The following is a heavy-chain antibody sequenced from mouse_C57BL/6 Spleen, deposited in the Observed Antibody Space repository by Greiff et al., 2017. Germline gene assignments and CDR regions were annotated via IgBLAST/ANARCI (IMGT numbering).Heavy chain of an antibody. CDR1: GYTFTDYY. Sequence: VQLMESGPELVKPGASVKISCKASGYTFTDYYINWVKQRPGQGLEWIGWIFPGSGSTYYNEKFKGKATLTVDKSSSTAYMLLSSLTSEASAVXIRARRGSSVPYFDYWGQGTTLTVSS. D-gene: IGHD1-1*01. CDR3: ARRGSSVPYFDY. V-gene: IGHV1-75*01. CDR2: IFPGSGST. J-gene: IGHJ2*01.